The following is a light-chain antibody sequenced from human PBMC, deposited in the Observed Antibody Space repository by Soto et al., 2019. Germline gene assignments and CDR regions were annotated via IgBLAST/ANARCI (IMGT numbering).Light chain of an antibody. CDR3: SSYTSSSTYV. CDR1: SSDVGGYNY. V-gene: IGLV2-14*01. J-gene: IGLJ1*01. CDR2: DVS. Sequence: QSVLAQPAYVSGSPGQSITISSTGTSSDVGGYNYVSWYQQHPGKAPKLMIYDVSNRPSGVSNRFSGSKSGNTASLTISGLQAEDEADYYCSSYTSSSTYVFGTGTKVTVL.